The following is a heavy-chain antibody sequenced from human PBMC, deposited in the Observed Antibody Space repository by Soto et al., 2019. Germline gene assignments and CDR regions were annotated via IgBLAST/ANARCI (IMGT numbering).Heavy chain of an antibody. V-gene: IGHV3-74*01. CDR1: GFTFSSYA. D-gene: IGHD5-12*01. Sequence: GGSLRLSCAASGFTFSSYAMHWVRQVPGKGLVWVSRIKGDGTNTDYADSVKGRFTISRDNVKNTLYLQMNSLRAEDTAVYYCARGLSGYYGFDYWGRGTLVTVSS. J-gene: IGHJ4*02. CDR3: ARGLSGYYGFDY. CDR2: IKGDGTNT.